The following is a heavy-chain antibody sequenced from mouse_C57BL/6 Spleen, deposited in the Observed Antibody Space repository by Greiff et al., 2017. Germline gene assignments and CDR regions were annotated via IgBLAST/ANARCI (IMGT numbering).Heavy chain of an antibody. J-gene: IGHJ4*01. CDR3: ARSVVNYYAMDY. V-gene: IGHV1-54*01. CDR2: INPGSGGT. CDR1: GYAFTNYL. Sequence: QVQLQQSGAELVRPGTSVKVSCKASGYAFTNYLIEWVKQRPGQGLEWIGVINPGSGGTNYNEKFKGKATLTADKSSSTAYMQLSGLTSEDSAVYFCARSVVNYYAMDYWGQGTSLTVSS. D-gene: IGHD1-1*01.